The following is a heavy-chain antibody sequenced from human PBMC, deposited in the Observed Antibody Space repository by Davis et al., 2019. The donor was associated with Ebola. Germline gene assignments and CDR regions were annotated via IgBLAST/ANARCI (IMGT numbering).Heavy chain of an antibody. D-gene: IGHD4-11*01. V-gene: IGHV1-18*01. CDR2: INSHNGNT. J-gene: IGHJ5*02. CDR3: ARDQFQDYSNYAQVRFDP. CDR1: GYTFMSYG. Sequence: AASVKVSCKASGYTFMSYGISWVRQAPGQGLEWMGWINSHNGNTNYAQKLQGRVTMTTDTSTSTAYMELRSLRSDDTAVYYCARDQFQDYSNYAQVRFDPWGQGTLVTV.